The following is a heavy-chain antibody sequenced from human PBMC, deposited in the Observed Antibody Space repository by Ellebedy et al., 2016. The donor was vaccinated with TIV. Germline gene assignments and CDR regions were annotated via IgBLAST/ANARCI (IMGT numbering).Heavy chain of an antibody. CDR2: INPDGSAE. CDR3: ATGAYDI. J-gene: IGHJ3*02. Sequence: GESLKISCAASGFIISGDWMSWVRQAPGKGLEWVAQINPDGSAEYYVDSVKGRFTISRDNDKISLYLQMNSLTAEDTAVYYCATGAYDIWGQGTMVMVSS. CDR1: GFIISGDW. V-gene: IGHV3-7*01.